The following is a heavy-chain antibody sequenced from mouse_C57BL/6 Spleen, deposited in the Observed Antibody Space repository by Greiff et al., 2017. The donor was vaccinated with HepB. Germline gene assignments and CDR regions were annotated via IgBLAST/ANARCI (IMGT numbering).Heavy chain of an antibody. CDR1: GYTFTSYW. CDR2: IDPSDSYT. D-gene: IGHD1-1*01. J-gene: IGHJ2*01. Sequence: QVQLQQPGAELVKPGASVKLSCKASGYTFTSYWMQWVKQRPGQGLEWIGEIDPSDSYTNYNQKFKGKATLTVDTSSSTAYMQRSSLTSEDSAVYYCARTVYYGSSYDYLDYWGQGTTLTVSS. CDR3: ARTVYYGSSYDYLDY. V-gene: IGHV1-50*01.